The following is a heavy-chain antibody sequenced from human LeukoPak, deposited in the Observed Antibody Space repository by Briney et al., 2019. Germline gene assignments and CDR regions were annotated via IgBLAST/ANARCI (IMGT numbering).Heavy chain of an antibody. CDR3: AKDLYPLSSGYLFDY. CDR1: GFTFTSYD. D-gene: IGHD3-22*01. Sequence: PGGSLRLSCAASGFTFTSYDMSWVRQAPGKGLEWVSGISGSGGSTYCADFVKGRFTISRDNSKNTLYLQMNSLRDEDTAVYYCAKDLYPLSSGYLFDYRGQGTLVTVSS. CDR2: ISGSGGST. J-gene: IGHJ4*02. V-gene: IGHV3-23*01.